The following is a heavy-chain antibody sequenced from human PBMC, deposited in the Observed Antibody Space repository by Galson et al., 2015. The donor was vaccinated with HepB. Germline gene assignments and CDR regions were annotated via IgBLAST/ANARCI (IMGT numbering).Heavy chain of an antibody. Sequence: SVKVSCKASGGTFRSHVLAWVRQAPGQGLEWMGRIIPILGTRDYAQKFQGRVTISADKSTTAAYMELSSLRSEDTAVYYCARGGRYGDYLSVGAFDIWGQGTMVTVSS. CDR2: IIPILGTR. V-gene: IGHV1-69*04. D-gene: IGHD4-17*01. CDR3: ARGGRYGDYLSVGAFDI. CDR1: GGTFRSHV. J-gene: IGHJ3*02.